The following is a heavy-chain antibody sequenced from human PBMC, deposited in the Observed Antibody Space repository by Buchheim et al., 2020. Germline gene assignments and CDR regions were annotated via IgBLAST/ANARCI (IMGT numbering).Heavy chain of an antibody. Sequence: ELQVVESGGDLVQPGGSLRLSCAASGFTFTNYAMSWVRQAPGKGLEWVSGISGSTGRTYYADSLKGRFTIFRDNSKNTLYLQMNSLRAEDTAVYYCARVVGTRTYYGMDVWGRGTT. D-gene: IGHD2-15*01. CDR3: ARVVGTRTYYGMDV. V-gene: IGHV3-23*04. J-gene: IGHJ6*02. CDR1: GFTFTNYA. CDR2: ISGSTGRT.